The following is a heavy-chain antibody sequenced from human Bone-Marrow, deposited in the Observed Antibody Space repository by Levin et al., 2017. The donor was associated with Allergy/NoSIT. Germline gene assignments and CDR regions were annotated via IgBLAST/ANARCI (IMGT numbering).Heavy chain of an antibody. CDR2: IYYTGST. CDR3: ARHRGPSGPDS. CDR1: GDSISSSSWF. D-gene: IGHD6-19*01. V-gene: IGHV4-39*01. Sequence: SQTLSLTCTVSGDSISSSSWFWGWIRQPPGKGLEWIGTIYYTGSTYYNPSLKSRVTISVDTSKNQFSLKLSSVTAADTALYYCARHRGPSGPDSWGQGTLVTVSS. J-gene: IGHJ5*01.